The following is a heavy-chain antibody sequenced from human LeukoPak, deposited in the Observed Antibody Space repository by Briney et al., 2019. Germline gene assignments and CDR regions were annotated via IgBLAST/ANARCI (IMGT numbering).Heavy chain of an antibody. J-gene: IGHJ4*02. CDR3: ARVHGDYYFDY. Sequence: SETLSLTCTVSGGSISSYYWSWIRQPPGKGLEWIGYIYYSGSTNYNPSLKSRVTISVDTSKNQFSLKLSSVTAADTAVYYCARVHGDYYFDYWGQGTLVTVSS. D-gene: IGHD4-17*01. V-gene: IGHV4-59*12. CDR1: GGSISSYY. CDR2: IYYSGST.